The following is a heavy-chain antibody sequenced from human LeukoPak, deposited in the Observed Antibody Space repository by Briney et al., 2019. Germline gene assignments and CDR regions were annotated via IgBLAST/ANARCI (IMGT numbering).Heavy chain of an antibody. V-gene: IGHV4-61*01. CDR3: ARTGSTGGY. Sequence: PSGTLSLTCTVSGGSVSGGNYYCSWIRQSPGKGLEWIGYIHYSGSTVYNPSLKSRVTMSIDTSKNQFSLNLSSVTAADTAVYYCARTGSTGGYWGQGTLVTVSS. CDR1: GGSVSGGNYY. D-gene: IGHD1-1*01. J-gene: IGHJ4*02. CDR2: IHYSGST.